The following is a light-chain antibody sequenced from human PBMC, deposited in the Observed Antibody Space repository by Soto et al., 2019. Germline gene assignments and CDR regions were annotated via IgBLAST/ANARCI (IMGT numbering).Light chain of an antibody. CDR2: GAS. CDR3: QQYGSSPLT. V-gene: IGKV3-20*01. Sequence: EIVLPQSPGTLSLSPGERATLSCRASESVRDNYLAWYQQRSGQAPRLVIYGASSRASAAPDRFSGSGSGADFTLTISRLEPEDFAVYYCQQYGSSPLTFGGGTKVDIK. CDR1: ESVRDNY. J-gene: IGKJ4*01.